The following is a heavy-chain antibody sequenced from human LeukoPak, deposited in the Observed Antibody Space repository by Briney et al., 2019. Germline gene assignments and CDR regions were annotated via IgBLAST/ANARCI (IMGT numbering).Heavy chain of an antibody. CDR3: AESLVHLSIAAAGTFDY. D-gene: IGHD6-13*01. J-gene: IGHJ4*02. CDR1: GFTLSSYG. V-gene: IGHV3-30*02. Sequence: TGGSLRHSCAASGFTLSSYGMHWVRQAPGKGLEWVAFIRYDGSNKYYADSVKGRFTISRDNSKNTLYLQMNSLRAEDTAVYYCAESLVHLSIAAAGTFDYWGQGALVTVSS. CDR2: IRYDGSNK.